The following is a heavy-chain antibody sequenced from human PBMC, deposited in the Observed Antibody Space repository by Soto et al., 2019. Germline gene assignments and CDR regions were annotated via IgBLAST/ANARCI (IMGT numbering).Heavy chain of an antibody. J-gene: IGHJ6*03. Sequence: GGSLRLSCAASGFTFSSYGMHWVRQAPGKGLEWVAVIWYDGSNKYYADSVKGRFTISRDNAKNSLFLHVNSLRAEDTAVYYCARIPYYYMDVWGKGTTVTVSS. CDR1: GFTFSSYG. CDR2: IWYDGSNK. V-gene: IGHV3-33*01. CDR3: ARIPYYYMDV.